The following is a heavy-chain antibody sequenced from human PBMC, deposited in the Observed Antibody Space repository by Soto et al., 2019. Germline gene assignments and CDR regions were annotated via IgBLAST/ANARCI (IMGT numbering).Heavy chain of an antibody. J-gene: IGHJ4*02. Sequence: SETLSLTCAVSGGSISSGGYSWSWIRQPPGKGLEWIGYIYHSGSTNYNPSLKSRVTISVDTSKNQFSLKLSSVTAADTAVYYCARRYGGTFDYWGQGTLVTVSS. CDR1: GGSISSGGYS. V-gene: IGHV4-30-2*01. CDR3: ARRYGGTFDY. D-gene: IGHD2-15*01. CDR2: IYHSGST.